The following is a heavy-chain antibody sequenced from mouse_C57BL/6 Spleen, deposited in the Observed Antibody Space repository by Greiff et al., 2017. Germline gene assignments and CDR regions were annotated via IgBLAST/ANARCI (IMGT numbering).Heavy chain of an antibody. J-gene: IGHJ2*01. CDR3: ARWGRSSYYFDY. D-gene: IGHD1-1*01. CDR2: IDPSDSET. CDR1: GYTFTSYW. V-gene: IGHV1-52*01. Sequence: QVQLQQPGAELVRPGSSVKLSCKASGYTFTSYWMHWVKQRPIQGLEWIGNIDPSDSETHYNQKFKDKATLTVDKSSSTAYMQLSSLTSEDSAVYYCARWGRSSYYFDYWGQGTTLTVSS.